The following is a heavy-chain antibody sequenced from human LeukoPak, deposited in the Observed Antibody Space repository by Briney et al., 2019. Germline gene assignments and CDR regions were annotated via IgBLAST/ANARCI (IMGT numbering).Heavy chain of an antibody. CDR2: ISSNSSYT. Sequence: GGSLRLSCAASGFTFSSYSMYWVRQAPGPGLGLVSSISSNSSYTYYADSVKGRFTISRDNAKNSLYLQMNSLRAEDTAVYYCARAVYGFDAFDIWGQGTMVTVSS. J-gene: IGHJ3*02. V-gene: IGHV3-21*01. D-gene: IGHD4-17*01. CDR3: ARAVYGFDAFDI. CDR1: GFTFSSYS.